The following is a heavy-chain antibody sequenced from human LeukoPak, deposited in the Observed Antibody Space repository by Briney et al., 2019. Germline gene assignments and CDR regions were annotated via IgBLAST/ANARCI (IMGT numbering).Heavy chain of an antibody. D-gene: IGHD3-10*01. V-gene: IGHV4-59*01. CDR1: GASISSYY. J-gene: IGHJ4*02. CDR3: ARVPTYEVTMVRGVIIRHYYFDY. Sequence: SETLCLTCTVSGASISSYYWSWIRQPPGKGLEWIGYIYYSGSTNYNPSLKSRVTISVDTSKNQFSLKLSSVTAADTAVYYCARVPTYEVTMVRGVIIRHYYFDYWGPGTLVTVSS. CDR2: IYYSGST.